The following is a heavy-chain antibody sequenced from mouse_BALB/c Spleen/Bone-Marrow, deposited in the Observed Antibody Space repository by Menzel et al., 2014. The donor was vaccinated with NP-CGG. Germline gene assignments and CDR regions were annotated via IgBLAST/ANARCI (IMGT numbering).Heavy chain of an antibody. CDR3: VRDSSGYFGY. CDR1: GFTFSYYA. V-gene: IGHV5-9-4*01. D-gene: IGHD3-1*01. J-gene: IGHJ2*01. CDR2: ISSGGSYT. Sequence: EVKLVESGGGLVKPGGSLKLSCAASGFTFSYYAMSWVRQSPEKRLEWVAEISSGGSYTYYPDTVTGRFTISRDNAKNTLYLEMSSLRSEDTAMYYCVRDSSGYFGYWGQGTTLTVSS.